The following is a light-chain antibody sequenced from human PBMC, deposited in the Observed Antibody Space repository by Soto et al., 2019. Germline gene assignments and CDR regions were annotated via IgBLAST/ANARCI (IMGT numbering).Light chain of an antibody. Sequence: QSALTQPASVSGSPGQSITISCTGTSSDVGSYNLVSWYQQHPGKAPKLMIYEGSKRPSGVSNRFPGPKSGNTASLTISGLQAEDEADYYCCSYAGSSSMVFGGGTKVTVL. V-gene: IGLV2-23*01. CDR1: SSDVGSYNL. CDR2: EGS. CDR3: CSYAGSSSMV. J-gene: IGLJ2*01.